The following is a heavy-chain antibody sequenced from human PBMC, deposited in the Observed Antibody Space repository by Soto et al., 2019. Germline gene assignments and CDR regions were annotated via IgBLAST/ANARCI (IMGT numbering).Heavy chain of an antibody. Sequence: VGPRRLSCAAAGFTCRSYSMNWVRQAPGKELEWVSCLISSSNSTYYADSVKGRFTISGDTSANTVYLQMDSLRAEDTAVYYCAKDAIANDGIWLMDSWGQGTVVTVSS. CDR3: AKDAIANDGIWLMDS. V-gene: IGHV3-23*01. D-gene: IGHD3-16*01. CDR2: LISSSNST. J-gene: IGHJ5*02. CDR1: GFTCRSYS.